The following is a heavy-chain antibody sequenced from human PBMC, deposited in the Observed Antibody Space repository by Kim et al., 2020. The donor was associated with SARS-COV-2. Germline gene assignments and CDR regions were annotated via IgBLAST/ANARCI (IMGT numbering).Heavy chain of an antibody. J-gene: IGHJ4*02. CDR2: IYSGGST. CDR3: ARTYSSSWSHYFDY. D-gene: IGHD6-13*01. V-gene: IGHV3-53*01. Sequence: GGSLRLSCAASGFTVSSNYMSWVRQAPGKGLEWVSVIYSGGSTYYADSVKGRFTISRDNSKNTLYLQMNSLRAEDTAVYYCARTYSSSWSHYFDYWGQGTLVTVSS. CDR1: GFTVSSNY.